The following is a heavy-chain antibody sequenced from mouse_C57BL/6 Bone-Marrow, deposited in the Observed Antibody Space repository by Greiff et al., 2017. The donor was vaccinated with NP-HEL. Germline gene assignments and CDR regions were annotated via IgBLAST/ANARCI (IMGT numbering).Heavy chain of an antibody. CDR2: ISDGGSYT. V-gene: IGHV5-4*01. CDR3: ARGFHYYAMDY. CDR1: GFTFSNYA. Sequence: EVQVVESGGGLVKPGGSLKLSCAASGFTFSNYAMSWVRQTPEKRLEWVATISDGGSYTYYPDNVKGRFTISRDNAKNNLYLQMSHLKSEDTAMYYCARGFHYYAMDYWGQGTSVTVSS. J-gene: IGHJ4*01.